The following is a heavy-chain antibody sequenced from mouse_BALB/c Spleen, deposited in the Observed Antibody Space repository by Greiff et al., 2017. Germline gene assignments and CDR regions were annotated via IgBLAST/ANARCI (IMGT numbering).Heavy chain of an antibody. CDR1: GYAFSSSW. D-gene: IGHD1-1*01. J-gene: IGHJ4*01. Sequence: VQLQQSGPELVKPGASVKISCKASGYAFSSSWMNWVKQRPGQGLEWIGRIYPGDGDTNYNGKFKGKATLTADKSSSTAYMQLSSLTSVDSAVYFCARGNYGSSEGDYWGQGTSVTVSS. V-gene: IGHV1-82*01. CDR2: IYPGDGDT. CDR3: ARGNYGSSEGDY.